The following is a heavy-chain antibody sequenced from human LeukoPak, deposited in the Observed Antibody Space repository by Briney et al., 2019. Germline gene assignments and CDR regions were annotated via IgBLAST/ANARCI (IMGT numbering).Heavy chain of an antibody. V-gene: IGHV3-21*01. CDR2: ISSSSSYI. CDR3: ARTGDGGDYVQGGNNWFDP. D-gene: IGHD4-17*01. J-gene: IGHJ5*02. CDR1: GFTFSSYS. Sequence: GGSLRLSCAASGFTFSSYSMNWVRQAPGKGLEWVSSISSSSSYIYYADSVKGRFTISRDNAKNSLYLQMNSLRAEDTAVYYCARTGDGGDYVQGGNNWFDPWGQGTLVTVSS.